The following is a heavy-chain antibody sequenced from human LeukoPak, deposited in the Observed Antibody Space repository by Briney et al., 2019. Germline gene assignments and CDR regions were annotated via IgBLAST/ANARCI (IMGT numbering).Heavy chain of an antibody. CDR2: IRYDGSNK. V-gene: IGHV3-30*02. J-gene: IGHJ6*03. Sequence: PGGSLRLSCAASGFTFSSYGMHWVRQAPGKGLEWVAFIRYDGSNKYYADSVKGRFTISRDNSKNTLYLRMNSLRAEDTAVYYCANPRLDDYYMDVWGKGTTVTVSS. CDR1: GFTFSSYG. CDR3: ANPRLDDYYMDV.